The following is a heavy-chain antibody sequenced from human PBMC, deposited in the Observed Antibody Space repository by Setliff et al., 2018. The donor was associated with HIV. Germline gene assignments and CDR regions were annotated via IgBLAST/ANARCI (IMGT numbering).Heavy chain of an antibody. CDR3: ARDRIEVVVDGPHDVFDV. Sequence: SETLSLTCTVSGDSIGYYYWSWIRQPAGRGLEWMGRIHTSGSTNYNPSLTSRVTLSVDTSKTQFFLKLTSLSAADTAVYYCARDRIEVVVDGPHDVFDVWGRGTTVTV. V-gene: IGHV4-4*07. CDR1: GDSIGYYY. J-gene: IGHJ3*01. CDR2: IHTSGST. D-gene: IGHD2-15*01.